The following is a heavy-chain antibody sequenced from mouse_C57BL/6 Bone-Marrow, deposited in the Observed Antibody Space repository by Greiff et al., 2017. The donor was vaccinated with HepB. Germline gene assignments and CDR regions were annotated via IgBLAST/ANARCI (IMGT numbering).Heavy chain of an antibody. Sequence: VQLQESGPGLVAPSQSLSITCTVSGFSLSRHSVHWVRQPPGKSLEWLGMIWADGNTDYNSVFKSRLSISKDNSQSQVFLKMNSLQNDDSAMYYCASPFGDYGSRTFDYCGQGTTLTVSS. CDR3: ASPFGDYGSRTFDY. J-gene: IGHJ2*01. CDR1: GFSLSRHS. D-gene: IGHD1-1*01. V-gene: IGHV2-6-4*01. CDR2: IWADGNT.